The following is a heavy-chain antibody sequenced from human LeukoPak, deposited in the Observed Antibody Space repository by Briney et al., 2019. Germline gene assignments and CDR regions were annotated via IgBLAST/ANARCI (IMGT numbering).Heavy chain of an antibody. V-gene: IGHV1-69*13. D-gene: IGHD4-23*01. CDR2: IIPIFGTA. CDR1: GGTFSSYA. Sequence: SVKVSCKASGGTFSSYAISWVRQAPGQGLEWMGGIIPIFGTANYAQKFQGKVTITADESTSTAYMELSSLRSEDTAVYYCATGEATVVTRSFDYWGQGTLVTVSS. J-gene: IGHJ4*02. CDR3: ATGEATVVTRSFDY.